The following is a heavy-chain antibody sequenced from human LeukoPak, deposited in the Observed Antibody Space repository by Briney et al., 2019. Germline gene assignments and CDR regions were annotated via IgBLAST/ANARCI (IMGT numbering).Heavy chain of an antibody. J-gene: IGHJ3*02. Sequence: SETLSLTCTVSGGSISSYYWSWIRQPPGKGLEWIGYIHYSGSTNYNPSLKSRVTISVDTSKNQFSLKLSSVTAADTAVYYCARESPSMGGAFDIWGQGTMVTVSS. CDR2: IHYSGST. CDR3: ARESPSMGGAFDI. CDR1: GGSISSYY. V-gene: IGHV4-59*01. D-gene: IGHD1-26*01.